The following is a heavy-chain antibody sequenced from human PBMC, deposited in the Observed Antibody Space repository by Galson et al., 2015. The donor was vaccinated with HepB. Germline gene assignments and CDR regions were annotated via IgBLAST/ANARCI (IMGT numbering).Heavy chain of an antibody. CDR2: ISSGGTK. Sequence: SLRLSCAVSGFSFTSHSMNWVRQAPGKGLEWVSYISSGGTKYYEDSVKGRCTISRDNAKKSMYLHMSSLRAEDTAIYYCARNPASYDYYNMDVWGQGTTVTVSS. CDR1: GFSFTSHS. CDR3: ARNPASYDYYNMDV. V-gene: IGHV3-48*01. D-gene: IGHD6-25*01. J-gene: IGHJ6*02.